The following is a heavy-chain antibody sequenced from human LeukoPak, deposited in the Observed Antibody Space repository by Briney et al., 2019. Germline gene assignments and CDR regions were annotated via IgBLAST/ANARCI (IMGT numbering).Heavy chain of an antibody. D-gene: IGHD4-11*01. V-gene: IGHV3-7*01. CDR1: GFTFSRYW. J-gene: IGHJ4*02. Sequence: GGSLRLSCAASGFTFSRYWMSWVRQAPGKRLEWVANIKHDGSEKYYVDSVKGRYTISRDNAKNSLSLQMNSLRVEDTALYYCARESDHSNYPGTFDHWGPGTLVAVSS. CDR3: ARESDHSNYPGTFDH. CDR2: IKHDGSEK.